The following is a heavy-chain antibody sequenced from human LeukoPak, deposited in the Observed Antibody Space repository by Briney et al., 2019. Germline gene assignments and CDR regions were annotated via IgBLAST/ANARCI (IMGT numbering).Heavy chain of an antibody. CDR3: AGYYDSTGFWFDP. Sequence: PSETLSLTCTVSGGSFSYYYWNWIRQTPGKGLEWIGYIYYGGSTNYNPSLKSRVTMSIDTSKNQFSLKLRSVTAADTAVYYCAGYYDSTGFWFDPWGQGTLVTVSS. V-gene: IGHV4-59*01. J-gene: IGHJ5*02. CDR2: IYYGGST. CDR1: GGSFSYYY. D-gene: IGHD3-22*01.